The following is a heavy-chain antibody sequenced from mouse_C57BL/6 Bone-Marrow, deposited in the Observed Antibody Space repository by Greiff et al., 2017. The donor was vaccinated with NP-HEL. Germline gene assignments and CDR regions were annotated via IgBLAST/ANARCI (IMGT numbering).Heavy chain of an antibody. J-gene: IGHJ2*01. CDR3: ARDGYGNFDY. CDR2: IWRGGST. Sequence: VMLVESGPGLVQPSQSLSITCTVSGFSLTSYGVHWVRQSPGKGLEWLGVIWRGGSTDYNAAFISRLSISKDNSTSQVFFKMNSLQADDTAIYYCARDGYGNFDYGGQGTTLTVSS. V-gene: IGHV2-2*01. D-gene: IGHD2-2*01. CDR1: GFSLTSYG.